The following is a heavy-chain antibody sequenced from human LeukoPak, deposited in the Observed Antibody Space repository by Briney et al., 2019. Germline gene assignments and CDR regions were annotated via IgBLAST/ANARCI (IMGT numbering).Heavy chain of an antibody. Sequence: SETLSLTCAVYGGSFSGYYWSWIRQPPGKGLEWIGEINHSGSTNYSPSLKSRVTISVDTSKNQCSLKLSSVTAADTAVYYCAREGPLYYYYYMDVWGKGTTVTVSS. CDR2: INHSGST. CDR1: GGSFSGYY. J-gene: IGHJ6*03. V-gene: IGHV4-34*01. CDR3: AREGPLYYYYYMDV.